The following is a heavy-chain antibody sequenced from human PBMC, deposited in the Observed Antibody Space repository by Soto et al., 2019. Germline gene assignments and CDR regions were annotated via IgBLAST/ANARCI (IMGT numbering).Heavy chain of an antibody. CDR1: SYSISSGFF. J-gene: IGHJ5*02. D-gene: IGHD2-8*01. CDR2: IYHTGDT. CDR3: ARDTNSLDL. V-gene: IGHV4-38-2*02. Sequence: PSETLSLTCVVSSYSISSGFFWAWIRQPPGKGLEWVGSIYHTGDTHYNPSLRSQVSMSVDTSKNHFSLRPTYLTAADMAVYFCARDTNSLDLWGQGILVTVSS.